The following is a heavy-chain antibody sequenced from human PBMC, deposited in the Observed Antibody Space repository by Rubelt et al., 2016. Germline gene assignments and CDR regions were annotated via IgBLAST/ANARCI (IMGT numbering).Heavy chain of an antibody. D-gene: IGHD6-6*01. CDR1: GYTFTSYG. Sequence: QVQLVQSGAEVKKPGASVKVSCKASGYTFTSYGISWVRQAPGQGLEWMGWISAYNGNTNYAQKLQGRVTMTTDTSTSTAYMELRGLRSDDTAGDYGGGDFIAARGYYYYGMDVWGQGTTVTVSS. V-gene: IGHV1-18*01. CDR3: GGDFIAARGYYYYGMDV. J-gene: IGHJ6*02. CDR2: ISAYNGNT.